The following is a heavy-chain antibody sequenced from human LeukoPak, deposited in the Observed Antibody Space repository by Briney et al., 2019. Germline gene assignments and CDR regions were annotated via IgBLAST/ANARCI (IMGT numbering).Heavy chain of an antibody. D-gene: IGHD3-22*01. CDR3: AKGEDGSGYESAFDI. CDR1: GFTFGNYA. CDR2: ISSNGGSI. J-gene: IGHJ3*02. Sequence: PGRSLRLSCAASGFTFGNYAMHWVRQVPGKGLEWVSGISSNGGSIGYADSVKGRFAISRDNAKDSLYLQMNSLTPEDMALYYCAKGEDGSGYESAFDIWGQGTLVTVSS. V-gene: IGHV3-9*03.